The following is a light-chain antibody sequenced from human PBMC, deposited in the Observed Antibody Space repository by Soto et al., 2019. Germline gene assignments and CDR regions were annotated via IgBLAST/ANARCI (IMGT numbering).Light chain of an antibody. CDR2: GTS. CDR3: QQRNSWPLT. V-gene: IGKV3D-20*02. CDR1: QSLSSIN. Sequence: EIMLAKSPPTLSLSPGTRATLSCRASQSLSSINLAWFQQKPGQAPRLLIYGTSSRATGIPDRFSGSGSGTDFTLTISSLQPEDFAFYYCQQRNSWPLTFGGGTKVDIK. J-gene: IGKJ4*01.